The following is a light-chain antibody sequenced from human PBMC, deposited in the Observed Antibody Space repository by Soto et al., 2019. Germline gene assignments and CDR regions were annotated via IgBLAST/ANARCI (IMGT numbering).Light chain of an antibody. CDR2: STN. J-gene: IGLJ2*01. CDR3: MLYMGGGLVV. V-gene: IGLV8-61*01. Sequence: TVVTQEPSFSVSPGGTVTLTCGLTSGSVSTTYYPSWYQQTPGQAPRTLIYSTNILSSGVPDRFSGSILGNKAALTITGAQADDESDYHCMLYMGGGLVVFGGGTKVTVL. CDR1: SGSVSTTYY.